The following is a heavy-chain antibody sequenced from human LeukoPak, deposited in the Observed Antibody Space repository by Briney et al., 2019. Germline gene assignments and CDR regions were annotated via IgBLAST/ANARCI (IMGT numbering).Heavy chain of an antibody. CDR3: ARRRRSPSYYYDSSGSDSRIY. D-gene: IGHD3-22*01. V-gene: IGHV4-34*01. Sequence: SETLSLTCAVYGGSFSGYYWSWIRQPPGKGLEWIGSIYYSGSTYYNPSLKSRVTISVDTSKNQFSLKLSSVTAADTAVYYCARRRRSPSYYYDSSGSDSRIYWGQGTLVTVSS. J-gene: IGHJ4*02. CDR2: IYYSGST. CDR1: GGSFSGYY.